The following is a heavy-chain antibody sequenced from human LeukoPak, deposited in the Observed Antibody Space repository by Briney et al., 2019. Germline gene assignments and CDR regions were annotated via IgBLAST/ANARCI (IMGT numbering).Heavy chain of an antibody. CDR2: ISPTGDNI. D-gene: IGHD2/OR15-2a*01. Sequence: GSLRLSCAASGFTFKTFAMSWVRQAPGKGLEWVSAISPTGDNIYYADSVKGRFTISRDNSRNTLYLQMNSLRVEDTAIYYCAKDLRHRTTCNCYGWLDPWGQGTLVTVSS. J-gene: IGHJ5*02. CDR1: GFTFKTFA. V-gene: IGHV3-23*01. CDR3: AKDLRHRTTCNCYGWLDP.